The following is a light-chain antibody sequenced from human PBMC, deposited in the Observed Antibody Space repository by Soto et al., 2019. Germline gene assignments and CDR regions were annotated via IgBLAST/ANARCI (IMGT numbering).Light chain of an antibody. J-gene: IGKJ1*01. CDR3: LRYNAFSQT. V-gene: IGKV1-5*01. Sequence: DIQMTQSPSTLSASIGERVTITCRASQSMNDWLAWYQQKPGKAPKVLIYDASSLQSGVPSRFSGSRSGTEFTLTIDSLQPEDVATYYCLRYNAFSQTFGQGTKVEI. CDR1: QSMNDW. CDR2: DAS.